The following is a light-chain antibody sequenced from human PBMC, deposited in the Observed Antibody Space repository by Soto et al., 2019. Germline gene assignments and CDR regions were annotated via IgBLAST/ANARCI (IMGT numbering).Light chain of an antibody. CDR3: QQYNSYST. CDR2: DAS. V-gene: IGKV1-5*01. Sequence: DIPMTQSPSTLSASVGDRVTITCRASQSISTWLAWYQQKTGKAPKLLIYDASSLESGVPSRFSGSGSGTEFTLTISSLQPEDFASYYCQQYNSYSTFGQGTKVEIK. CDR1: QSISTW. J-gene: IGKJ1*01.